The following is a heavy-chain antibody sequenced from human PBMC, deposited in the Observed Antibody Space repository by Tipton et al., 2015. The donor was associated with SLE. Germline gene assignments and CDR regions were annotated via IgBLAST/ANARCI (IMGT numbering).Heavy chain of an antibody. D-gene: IGHD3-22*01. J-gene: IGHJ6*02. CDR3: ARGDYYDSSGFFTGYYGMDV. CDR1: GFTVSTYS. Sequence: GSLRLSCAASGFTVSTYSLNWVRQAPGKGLEWVSSISGSTSTIYYADSMKGRFTISRDNAKNSLYLQMNSLRAEDTAVYYCARGDYYDSSGFFTGYYGMDVWGQGTTVTVSS. V-gene: IGHV3-21*03. CDR2: ISGSTSTI.